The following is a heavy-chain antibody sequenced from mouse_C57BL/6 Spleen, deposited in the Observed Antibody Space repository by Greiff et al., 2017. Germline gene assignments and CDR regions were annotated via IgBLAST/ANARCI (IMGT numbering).Heavy chain of an antibody. V-gene: IGHV1-26*01. CDR1: GYTFTDYY. J-gene: IGHJ3*01. CDR2: INPNNGGT. D-gene: IGHD2-4*01. Sequence: EVQLQQSGPELVKPGASVKISCKASGYTFTDYYMNWVKQSHGKSLEWIGDINPNNGGTSYNQKFKGKATLTVDKSSSTAYMELRSLTSEDSAVYYCARYYDYDRGWFAYWGQGTLVTVSA. CDR3: ARYYDYDRGWFAY.